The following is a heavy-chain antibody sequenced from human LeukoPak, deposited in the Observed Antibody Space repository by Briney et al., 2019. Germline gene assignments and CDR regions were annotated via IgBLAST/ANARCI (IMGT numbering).Heavy chain of an antibody. V-gene: IGHV1-8*01. D-gene: IGHD2-2*01. J-gene: IGHJ6*03. CDR1: GYTFTNND. Sequence: GASVKVSCKTSGYTFTNNDIHWVRQAPGQALEWMGWMHPNSDDTGYAQKFQGRVTITADESTSTAYMELSSLRSEDTAVYYCASTYQSDYYYYYYMDVWGKGTTVTVSS. CDR3: ASTYQSDYYYYYYMDV. CDR2: MHPNSDDT.